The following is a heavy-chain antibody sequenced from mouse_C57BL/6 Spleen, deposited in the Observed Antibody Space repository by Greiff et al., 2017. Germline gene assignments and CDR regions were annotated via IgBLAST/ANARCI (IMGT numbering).Heavy chain of an antibody. CDR1: GYTFTDYY. CDR2: INPNNGGT. D-gene: IGHD1-1*01. Sequence: EVQLQQSGPELVKPGASVKISCKASGYTFTDYYMNWVKQSHGKSLEWIGDINPNNGGTSYNQKFKGKATLTEDKSSSTAYMQLRSLTSEDSAVYYCADYYGSSARFAYWGQGTLVTVSA. J-gene: IGHJ3*01. V-gene: IGHV1-26*01. CDR3: ADYYGSSARFAY.